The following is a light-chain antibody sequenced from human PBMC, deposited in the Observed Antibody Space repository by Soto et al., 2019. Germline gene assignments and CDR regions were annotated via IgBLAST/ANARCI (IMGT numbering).Light chain of an antibody. Sequence: DIQMTQSPSTLSASVGDRITKNCRASQSISSWLAWYQQKPGTAPKLLIYKASTLQTGFPSRFSGSGSGTEFTLTISSLQPDDFATYYCQQYNDNWTFGQGTKVDIK. CDR2: KAS. CDR3: QQYNDNWT. J-gene: IGKJ1*01. V-gene: IGKV1-5*03. CDR1: QSISSW.